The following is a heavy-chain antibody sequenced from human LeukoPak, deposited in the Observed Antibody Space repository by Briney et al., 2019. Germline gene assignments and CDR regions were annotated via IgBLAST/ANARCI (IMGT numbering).Heavy chain of an antibody. Sequence: SVKVSCKASGGTFSSYAISWVRQAPGQGLEWMGGIIPIFGTANYAQKFQGRVTITADESTSTAYMELSSLRSEDTAVYYCARGRGRATIFGLDYWGQGTLVTVSS. D-gene: IGHD5-24*01. CDR1: GGTFSSYA. J-gene: IGHJ4*02. CDR3: ARGRGRATIFGLDY. V-gene: IGHV1-69*13. CDR2: IIPIFGTA.